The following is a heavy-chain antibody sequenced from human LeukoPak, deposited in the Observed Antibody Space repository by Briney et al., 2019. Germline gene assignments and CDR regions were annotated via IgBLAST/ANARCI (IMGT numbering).Heavy chain of an antibody. CDR2: INSDGSTT. CDR3: ARDDYGGRGEFDY. CDR1: GFTFSSYW. D-gene: IGHD4-23*01. Sequence: GGSLRLSCAASGFTFSSYWMHWVRQAPGQGLVWVSRINSDGSTTTYADSMKGRFTISRDNAKNTLYLQMNSLRAEDTAVYYCARDDYGGRGEFDYWGQGTLVTVSS. V-gene: IGHV3-74*01. J-gene: IGHJ4*02.